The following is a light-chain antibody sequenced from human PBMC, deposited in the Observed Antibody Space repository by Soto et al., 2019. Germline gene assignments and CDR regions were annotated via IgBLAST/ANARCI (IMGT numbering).Light chain of an antibody. CDR2: RNN. J-gene: IGLJ3*02. CDR1: SSNIGSNY. Sequence: QLVLTQPPSASGTPGQRVTISCSGSSSNIGSNYVYWYQQLPGTAPKLLIYRNNQRPSGVPDRFSGSKSGTSASLAICGLRSEDEANYYCAAWDDSLSGVVFGGGTQLTVL. CDR3: AAWDDSLSGVV. V-gene: IGLV1-47*01.